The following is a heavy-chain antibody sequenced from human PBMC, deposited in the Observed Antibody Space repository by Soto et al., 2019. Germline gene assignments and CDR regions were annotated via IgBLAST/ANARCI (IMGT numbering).Heavy chain of an antibody. CDR2: IYPGDSDT. Sequence: PVESLKISCKGSGYSFTSYWIGWVRQMPGKGLEWMGIIYPGDSDTRYSPSFQGQVTISADKSISTAYLQWSSLKASDTAMYYCARLGGSGSYYKGPNAFDIWGQGRMVT. CDR1: GYSFTSYW. J-gene: IGHJ3*02. V-gene: IGHV5-51*01. CDR3: ARLGGSGSYYKGPNAFDI. D-gene: IGHD3-10*01.